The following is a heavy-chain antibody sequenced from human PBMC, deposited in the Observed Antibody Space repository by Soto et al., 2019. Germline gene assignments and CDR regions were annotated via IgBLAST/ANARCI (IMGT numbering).Heavy chain of an antibody. CDR3: ARVLYAPSAFDI. CDR2: IIPIFGTA. D-gene: IGHD2-8*01. V-gene: IGHV1-69*01. J-gene: IGHJ3*02. Sequence: QVQLVQSGAEVKKPGSSVKVSCKASGGTFSSYAISWVRQAPGQGLEWMGGIIPIFGTANYAQKFQGRVTITADESTGTAYMGLGSLRSEDTAVYYCARVLYAPSAFDIGGKGTMVTVSS. CDR1: GGTFSSYA.